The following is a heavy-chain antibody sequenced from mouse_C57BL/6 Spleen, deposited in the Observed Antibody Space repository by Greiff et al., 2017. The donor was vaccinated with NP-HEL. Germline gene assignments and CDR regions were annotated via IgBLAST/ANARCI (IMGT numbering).Heavy chain of an antibody. Sequence: EVQLQQSGPELVKPGASVKISCKASGYTFTDYYMNWVKQSHGKSLEWIGDINPNNGGTSYNQKFKGKATLTVDKSSSTAYMELRSLTPEDSAVYYCARYYYGHYFDYWGQGTTLTVSS. J-gene: IGHJ2*01. V-gene: IGHV1-26*01. CDR1: GYTFTDYY. D-gene: IGHD1-1*01. CDR3: ARYYYGHYFDY. CDR2: INPNNGGT.